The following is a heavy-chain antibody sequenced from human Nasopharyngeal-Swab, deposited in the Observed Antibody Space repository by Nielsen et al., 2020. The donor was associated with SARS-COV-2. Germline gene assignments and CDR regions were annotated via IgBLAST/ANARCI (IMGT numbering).Heavy chain of an antibody. CDR3: ARGKPLYDSSGYYFDY. CDR1: GYTFTGYY. J-gene: IGHJ4*02. D-gene: IGHD3-22*01. V-gene: IGHV1-2*06. CDR2: INPNSGGT. Sequence: ASVKVSCKASGYTFTGYYMNWVRQAPGQGLEWMGRINPNSGGTNYAQKFQGRVTMTRDTSISTAYMELSRLRSDDTAVYYCARGKPLYDSSGYYFDYWGQGTLVTVSS.